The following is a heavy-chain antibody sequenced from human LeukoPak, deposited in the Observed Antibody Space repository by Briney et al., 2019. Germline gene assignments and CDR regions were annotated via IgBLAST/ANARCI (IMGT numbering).Heavy chain of an antibody. CDR1: GFTFSSYV. CDR3: ARDGYNPWDHYYYYYMDV. V-gene: IGHV3-30*04. Sequence: PGGSLRLSCAASGFTFSSYVMHWVRQAPGKGLEWVAIISYDGSNEYYADSVKGRFTISRDNSKNTLYLQMNSLRVEDTAVYYCARDGYNPWDHYYYYYMDVWGKGTTVTVSS. CDR2: ISYDGSNE. D-gene: IGHD5-24*01. J-gene: IGHJ6*03.